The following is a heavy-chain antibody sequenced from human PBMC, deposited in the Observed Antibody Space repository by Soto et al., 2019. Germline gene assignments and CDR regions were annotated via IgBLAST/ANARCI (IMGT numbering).Heavy chain of an antibody. V-gene: IGHV3-23*01. J-gene: IGHJ4*02. CDR3: AKDKESSGDLVFDY. CDR1: GLTFSSYA. CDR2: ISGSGGRT. Sequence: GGSLRLSCAPSGLTFSSYAMSWVRQAPGKGLEWVSAISGSGGRTCYADSVKGRFTISRDNSKNTLYLQMNSLRAEDTAVYYCAKDKESSGDLVFDYWGQGTLVTVSS. D-gene: IGHD6-19*01.